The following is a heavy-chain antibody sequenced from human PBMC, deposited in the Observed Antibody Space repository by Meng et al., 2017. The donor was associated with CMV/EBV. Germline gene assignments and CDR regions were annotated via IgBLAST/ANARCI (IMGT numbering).Heavy chain of an antibody. J-gene: IGHJ5*02. D-gene: IGHD3-22*01. Sequence: LQLQESGPGLVKPSEPLSLTCTVSGGSISSSSYYWGWIRQPPGKGLEWIGSIYYSGSTYYNPSLKSRVTISVDTSKNQFSLKLSSVTAADTAVYYCARGVVTMIVVYDPWGQGTLVTVSS. CDR2: IYYSGST. V-gene: IGHV4-39*07. CDR3: ARGVVTMIVVYDP. CDR1: GGSISSSSYY.